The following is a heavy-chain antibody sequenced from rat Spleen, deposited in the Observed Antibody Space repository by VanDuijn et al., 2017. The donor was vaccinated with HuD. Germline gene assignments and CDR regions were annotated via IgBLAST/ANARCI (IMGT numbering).Heavy chain of an antibody. CDR3: ARDYGRFGY. D-gene: IGHD1-11*01. CDR2: ISGNSGTI. Sequence: EVQLVESGGGLVQPGRSLQLSCVASGFTFSDYGMTWIRQPPGKGLEWIAYISGNSGTIYYADTVKGRFTISRDNAKNTLYLRLSSLRSEDTALYYCARDYGRFGYWGQGTLVTVSS. V-gene: IGHV5-34*01. CDR1: GFTFSDYG. J-gene: IGHJ3*01.